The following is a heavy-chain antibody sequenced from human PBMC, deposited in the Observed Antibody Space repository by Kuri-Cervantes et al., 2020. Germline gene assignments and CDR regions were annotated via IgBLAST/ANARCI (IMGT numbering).Heavy chain of an antibody. CDR3: ARANRPGPRGFSTGWCAF. J-gene: IGHJ4*02. V-gene: IGHV3-30*03. CDR1: GFTFSSDG. D-gene: IGHD2-8*02. Sequence: LSLTCAASGFTFSSDGMHWVRQAPGKGLEWVAVISYDGINKYYADSVTDRFTISRDNSKNTLYLQMHSLRPEDTAVYFCARANRPGPRGFSTGWCAFWGQGALVTVSS. CDR2: ISYDGINK.